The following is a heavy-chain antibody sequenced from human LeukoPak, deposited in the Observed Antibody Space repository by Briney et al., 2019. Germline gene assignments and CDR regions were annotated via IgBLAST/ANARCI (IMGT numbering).Heavy chain of an antibody. V-gene: IGHV3-48*03. CDR2: ISSSGSTI. Sequence: GGSLRLSCAASGFTFSSYEMNWVRQAPGKGLEWVSYISSSGSTIYYADSVKGRFTISRDNAKNSLYLQMNSLRAEDTAVYYCARGGYSYGLFDYWGQGTLVTVCS. CDR1: GFTFSSYE. CDR3: ARGGYSYGLFDY. J-gene: IGHJ4*02. D-gene: IGHD5-18*01.